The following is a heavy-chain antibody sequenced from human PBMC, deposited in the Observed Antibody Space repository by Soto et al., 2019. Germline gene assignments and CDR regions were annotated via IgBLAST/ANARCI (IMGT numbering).Heavy chain of an antibody. CDR2: IPYDEIDK. J-gene: IGHJ4*02. V-gene: IGHV3-30*04. D-gene: IGHD3-10*01. Sequence: GGSLRLSCAASGFTFSNYTMHWVRQAPGKGLEWVALIPYDEIDKYFADAVKGRFTISRDNSKNTLYLQMDSLRAEDTAVYYCAGRSGSSDYWGRGTLVTVSS. CDR1: GFTFSNYT. CDR3: AGRSGSSDY.